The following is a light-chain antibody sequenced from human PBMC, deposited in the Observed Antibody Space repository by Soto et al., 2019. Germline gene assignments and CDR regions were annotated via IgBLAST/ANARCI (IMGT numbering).Light chain of an antibody. V-gene: IGKV3-11*01. J-gene: IGKJ4*01. CDR1: QSVRIY. CDR3: QQRSSWPLT. Sequence: EIVLTQSPVTLSLSPGDGATLSCRASQSVRIYLAWYQQKPGQAPRLLIDGASNRATGIPARFSGSGSGTDFTLTISSLEPEDFAISYCQQRSSWPLTFGGGTKV. CDR2: GAS.